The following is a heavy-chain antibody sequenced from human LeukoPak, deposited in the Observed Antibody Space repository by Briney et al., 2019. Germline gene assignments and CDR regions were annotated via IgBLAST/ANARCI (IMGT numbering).Heavy chain of an antibody. CDR2: ISWNSGSI. J-gene: IGHJ4*02. D-gene: IGHD2-15*01. V-gene: IGHV3-9*03. Sequence: GRSLRLSCAASGFTFDDYAMHWVRQAPGKGPEWVSGISWNSGSIGYADSVKGRFTISRDSAKNSLYLQMSSLRAEDMALYYCAKDGDVRYCSGGSCHLGGGYFDYWGQGTLVTVSS. CDR1: GFTFDDYA. CDR3: AKDGDVRYCSGGSCHLGGGYFDY.